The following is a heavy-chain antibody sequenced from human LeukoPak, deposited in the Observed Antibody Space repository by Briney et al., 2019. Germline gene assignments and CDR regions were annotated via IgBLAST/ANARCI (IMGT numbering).Heavy chain of an antibody. V-gene: IGHV5-10-1*01. CDR2: IDPSDSYT. D-gene: IGHD5-12*01. Sequence: GESLKISCKGSGFSFTSYWISWVRQMPGTGLEWMGRIDPSDSYTNYSPSFQGHVTISADKSISTAYLQWSSLKASDTAMYYCARGWGYDRAFDIWGQGTTVTVSS. CDR3: ARGWGYDRAFDI. CDR1: GFSFTSYW. J-gene: IGHJ3*02.